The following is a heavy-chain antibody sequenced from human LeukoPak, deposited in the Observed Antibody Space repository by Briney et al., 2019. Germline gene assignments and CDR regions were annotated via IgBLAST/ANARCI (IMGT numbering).Heavy chain of an antibody. J-gene: IGHJ4*02. CDR1: GFTFNNFA. D-gene: IGHD5-18*01. CDR3: AKDPSYGYPFDY. V-gene: IGHV3-23*01. CDR2: VSGRGGNT. Sequence: GGSLRLSCAASGFTFNNFAMNWVRQAPGKGLEWVSAVSGRGGNTYYADSVKGRFTISRDNSKNTLYLQMNSLRAEDTAVYYCAKDPSYGYPFDYWGQGTLVTVSS.